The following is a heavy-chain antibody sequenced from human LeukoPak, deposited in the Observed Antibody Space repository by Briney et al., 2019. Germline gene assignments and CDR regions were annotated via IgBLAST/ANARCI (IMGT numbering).Heavy chain of an antibody. D-gene: IGHD3-3*02. V-gene: IGHV1-46*01. J-gene: IGHJ4*02. CDR3: ARDAF. CDR1: GYSFTSLY. Sequence: GASVKVSCKTSGYSFTSLYIHWVRQAPGQGLEWMGMVNPSGGSTISAQKFQDRVNMTTDTSTRTVYMEMTGLTSDDTGIYYCARDAFWGQGTQVTVSS. CDR2: VNPSGGST.